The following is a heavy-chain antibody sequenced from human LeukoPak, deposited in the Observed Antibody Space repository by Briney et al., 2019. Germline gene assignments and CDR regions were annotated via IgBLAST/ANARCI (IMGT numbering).Heavy chain of an antibody. Sequence: GGPLRLSCAASGFTLSSYWLHWVRQAPGEGLVWVSQISLDGNITPYADSVKGRFTISRDNSKNTLYLQINALKAEDTAVYYCARGCSAVRCPADYWGQGSLVTVSS. CDR1: GFTLSSYW. V-gene: IGHV3-74*01. J-gene: IGHJ4*02. D-gene: IGHD2-15*01. CDR3: ARGCSAVRCPADY. CDR2: ISLDGNIT.